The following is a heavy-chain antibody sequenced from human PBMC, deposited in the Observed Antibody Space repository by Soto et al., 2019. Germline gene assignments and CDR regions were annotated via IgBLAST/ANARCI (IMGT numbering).Heavy chain of an antibody. CDR1: GGSFSGYY. V-gene: IGHV4-34*01. D-gene: IGHD2-21*02. Sequence: QVQLQQWGAGLLKPSETLSLTCAVYGGSFSGYYWSWIRQPPGKGLEWIGEINHSGSTNYNPSLKSRVNISVDTSKNQFSLKLSSVTAADTAVYYCARGRRTVVTSPAHDLDYWGQGTLVTVSS. CDR2: INHSGST. CDR3: ARGRRTVVTSPAHDLDY. J-gene: IGHJ4*02.